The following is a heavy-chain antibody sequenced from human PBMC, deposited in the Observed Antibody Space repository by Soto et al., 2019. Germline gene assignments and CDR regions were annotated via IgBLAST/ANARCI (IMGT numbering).Heavy chain of an antibody. D-gene: IGHD4-17*01. CDR3: ARTTMTFYYFDF. CDR2: IEPSGGSR. Sequence: ASVKVSRKASGYTFTSYGISWVRQAPGQGLEWMGVIEPSGGSRSYTQKFQGRVTMTRGTSTSTVYMELSSLRSEDTAVYYCARTTMTFYYFDFWGQGTLVTVSS. V-gene: IGHV1-46*01. CDR1: GYTFTSYG. J-gene: IGHJ4*02.